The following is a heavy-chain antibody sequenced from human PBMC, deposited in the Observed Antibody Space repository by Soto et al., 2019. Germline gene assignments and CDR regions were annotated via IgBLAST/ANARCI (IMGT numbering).Heavy chain of an antibody. CDR3: ARHGGRRVGAYNWFDP. D-gene: IGHD1-26*01. V-gene: IGHV1-46*01. J-gene: IGHJ5*02. CDR1: GYRFTNYY. CDR2: INPSAGSA. Sequence: GASVKVSCKASGYRFTNYYMHWVRQAPGPGLEWMGIINPSAGSATYAQKFQGRVTMTRDTSTSTVYMEMSSLRFEDTAVYYCARHGGRRVGAYNWFDPWGQGTMVTVSS.